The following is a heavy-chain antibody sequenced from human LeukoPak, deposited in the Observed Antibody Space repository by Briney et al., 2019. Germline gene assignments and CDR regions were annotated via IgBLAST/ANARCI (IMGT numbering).Heavy chain of an antibody. CDR1: GGSISSYY. D-gene: IGHD6-13*01. V-gene: IGHV4-59*08. CDR2: IYYSGST. Sequence: SETLSLTCTVSGGSISSYYWSWIRQPPGKGLEWIGYIYYSGSTNYNPSLKSRVTISVDTSKNQFSLKLSSVTAADTAVYYCARLRRIAAAAPSNFDYWGQGTLVTVSS. CDR3: ARLRRIAAAAPSNFDY. J-gene: IGHJ4*02.